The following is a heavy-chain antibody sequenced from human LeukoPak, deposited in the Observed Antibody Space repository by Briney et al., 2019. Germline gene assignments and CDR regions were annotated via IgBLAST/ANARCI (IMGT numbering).Heavy chain of an antibody. CDR1: GGSISGGYY. J-gene: IGHJ5*02. V-gene: IGHV4-31*03. Sequence: SQTLSLTCTVSGGSISGGYYWSWIRQHPGKGLEWIGYVSHNGSTYYNPSLESRLSISVDTSKNQFSLKLSSVTAAGTAVYFCARAPRGYSGYDFSYWFDPWGQGTLVTVSS. CDR3: ARAPRGYSGYDFSYWFDP. CDR2: VSHNGST. D-gene: IGHD5-12*01.